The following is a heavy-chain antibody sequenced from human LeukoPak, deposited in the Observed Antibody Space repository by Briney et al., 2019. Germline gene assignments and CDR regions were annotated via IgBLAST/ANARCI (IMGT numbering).Heavy chain of an antibody. CDR1: ESTFSDYG. CDR3: AGAILDPFYFYYYMDV. Sequence: GGSLRLSCVASESTFSDYGMNWVRQAPGKGLEWISFITSTSSKIYYADSVKGRFTISRDNAMNSLYLQMNSLRVEDTAVYYCAGAILDPFYFYYYMDVWGKGTTVTVSS. V-gene: IGHV3-21*01. CDR2: ITSTSSKI. D-gene: IGHD3/OR15-3a*01. J-gene: IGHJ6*03.